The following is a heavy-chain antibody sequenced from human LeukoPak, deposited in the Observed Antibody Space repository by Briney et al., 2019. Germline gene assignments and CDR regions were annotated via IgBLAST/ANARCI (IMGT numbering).Heavy chain of an antibody. D-gene: IGHD1-14*01. V-gene: IGHV3-53*01. CDR3: ARVSESEWNFDL. CDR1: GFTVSSNY. Sequence: GGSLRLSCAASGFTVSSNYMSWVRQAPGKGLEWVSVIYSGGSTYYADSMKGRFTLSRDNAKNSLYLQMNSLRAEDTAVYYCARVSESEWNFDLWGRGTLVTVSS. CDR2: IYSGGST. J-gene: IGHJ2*01.